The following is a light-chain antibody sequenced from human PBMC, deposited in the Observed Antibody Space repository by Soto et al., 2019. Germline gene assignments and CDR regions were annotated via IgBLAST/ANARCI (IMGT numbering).Light chain of an antibody. V-gene: IGLV1-40*01. Sequence: QSVLTQPPSVSGAPGQRVTISCTGSSSNIGAGYDVHWYQQLPGTAPKLLIYGNSNRPSGVPDRFSGSKSGTSASLAITGLKDGEGADYNPQSYDSSLSYVLGTGTKLTVL. CDR1: SSNIGAGYD. CDR3: QSYDSSLSYV. J-gene: IGLJ1*01. CDR2: GNS.